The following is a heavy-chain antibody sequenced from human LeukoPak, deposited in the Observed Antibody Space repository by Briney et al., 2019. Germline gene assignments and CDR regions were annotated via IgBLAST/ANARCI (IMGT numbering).Heavy chain of an antibody. J-gene: IGHJ5*02. CDR2: IYYSGST. V-gene: IGHV4-39*01. D-gene: IGHD6-13*01. CDR3: ARQFVGSSSLNWFDP. Sequence: NPSETLSPTCTVSGGSISSSSYYWGWIRQPPGKGLEWIGSIYYSGSTYYNPSLKSRVTISVDTSKNQFSLKLSSVTAADTAVYYCARQFVGSSSLNWFDPWGQGTLVTVSS. CDR1: GGSISSSSYY.